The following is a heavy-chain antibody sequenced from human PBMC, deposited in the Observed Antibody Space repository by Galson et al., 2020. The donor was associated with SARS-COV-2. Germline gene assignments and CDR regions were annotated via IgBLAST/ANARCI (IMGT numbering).Heavy chain of an antibody. V-gene: IGHV4-31*03. CDR3: ARVRYFEWSRKAGDFDY. D-gene: IGHD3-9*01. Sequence: SETLSLTCTVSGGSISSGGGYWSWIRQHTGKGLEWIGYIYYSGSTYYNPSLKSRVTILVDTSKNQFSLKLSSVTAADTAMYYCARVRYFEWSRKAGDFDYWGQGTLITVSS. CDR2: IYYSGST. J-gene: IGHJ4*02. CDR1: GGSISSGGGY.